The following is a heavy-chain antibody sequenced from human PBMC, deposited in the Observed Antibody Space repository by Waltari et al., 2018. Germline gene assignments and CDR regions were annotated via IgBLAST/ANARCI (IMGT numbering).Heavy chain of an antibody. V-gene: IGHV3-23*04. Sequence: DVQLAEYGGGLVQPGGSLRLSCVASGFSFAYTAMNWVRQATGKAPEWVAIISGTGDGTFYSNSVRGRFTISRDNSRNTLYLQMNDLKTEDTAVYYCTKDAYDSPNHYPPTWFDPWGHGTLVTVS. J-gene: IGHJ5*02. CDR2: ISGTGDGT. CDR3: TKDAYDSPNHYPPTWFDP. CDR1: GFSFAYTA. D-gene: IGHD3-10*01.